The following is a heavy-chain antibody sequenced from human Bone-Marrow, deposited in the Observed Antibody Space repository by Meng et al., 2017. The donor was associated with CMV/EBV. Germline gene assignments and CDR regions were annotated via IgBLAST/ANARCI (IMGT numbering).Heavy chain of an antibody. CDR3: ARLIVVVPAAIHYYYYGMDV. CDR2: IYYSGST. V-gene: IGHV4-30-4*08. D-gene: IGHD2-2*01. CDR1: GGSISSCDYY. Sequence: SETLSLTCTVSGGSISSCDYYWSWIHQPPGKGLEWIGYIYYSGSTYYNPSLKSRVTISVDTSKNQFSLKLSSVTAADTAVYYCARLIVVVPAAIHYYYYGMDVWGQGTTVTFSS. J-gene: IGHJ6*02.